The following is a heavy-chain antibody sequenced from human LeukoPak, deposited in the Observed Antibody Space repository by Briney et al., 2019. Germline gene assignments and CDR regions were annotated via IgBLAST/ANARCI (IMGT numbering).Heavy chain of an antibody. D-gene: IGHD1-1*01. CDR2: INWNGGST. J-gene: IGHJ3*01. CDR1: GFTFEDYG. Sequence: GGSLRLSCAASGFTFEDYGMSWVRQGPGKGLEWVCDINWNGGSTGYADSVKGRFTISRDNAKNFLYLQMDGLRTDDTAFYYCAGKNWILDAFEVWGQGTMVTVSS. CDR3: AGKNWILDAFEV. V-gene: IGHV3-20*04.